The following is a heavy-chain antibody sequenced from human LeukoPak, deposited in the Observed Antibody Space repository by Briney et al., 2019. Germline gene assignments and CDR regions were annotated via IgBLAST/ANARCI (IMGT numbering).Heavy chain of an antibody. CDR1: GYTFTSYG. J-gene: IGHJ4*02. CDR2: ISAYNGNT. V-gene: IGHV1-18*01. D-gene: IGHD1-26*01. CDR3: ARVTRVVGATPLDC. Sequence: GASVKVSCKASGYTFTSYGISWVRQAPGQGLEWMGWISAYNGNTNYAQKLQGRVTMTTDTSTSTAYMELRSLRSDDTAVYYCARVTRVVGATPLDCCGQGTLVTVSS.